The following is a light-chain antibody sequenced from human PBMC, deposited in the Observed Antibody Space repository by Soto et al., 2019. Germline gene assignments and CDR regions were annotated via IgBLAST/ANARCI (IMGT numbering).Light chain of an antibody. J-gene: IGLJ1*01. V-gene: IGLV2-14*03. Sequence: QSALTQPASVSGSPGQSITISCTGTSSDVGGYNYVSWYQQHPGKAPKLMIYDVSNRPSGVSNRFSGSESGNTASLTISGLQTEDEGDYYCSSYTSSISFVFGTGTKATVL. CDR3: SSYTSSISFV. CDR2: DVS. CDR1: SSDVGGYNY.